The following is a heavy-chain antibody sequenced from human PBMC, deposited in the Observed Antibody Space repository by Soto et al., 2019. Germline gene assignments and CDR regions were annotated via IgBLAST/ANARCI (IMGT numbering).Heavy chain of an antibody. CDR1: GFTFSSYE. J-gene: IGHJ6*02. D-gene: IGHD6-19*01. V-gene: IGHV3-48*03. CDR2: ISSSGSTI. Sequence: GGSLRLSCAASGFTFSSYEMNWVRQAPGKGLEWVSYISSSGSTIYYADSVKGRFTISRDNAKNSLYLQMNSLRAEDTAVYYCARDLSSGWHGYYGMDVWGQGTTVTVSS. CDR3: ARDLSSGWHGYYGMDV.